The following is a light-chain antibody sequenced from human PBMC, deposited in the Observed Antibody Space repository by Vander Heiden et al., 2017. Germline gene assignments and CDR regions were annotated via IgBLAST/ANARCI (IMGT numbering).Light chain of an antibody. J-gene: IGLJ3*02. CDR2: EVS. CDR1: SSDVGGYNY. V-gene: IGLV2-8*01. Sequence: VTISCTGTSSDVGGYNYVSWYQQHPGKAPKLMIYEVSKRPSGVPDRFSGSKSGNTASLTVPGPQDEDEADYYCSSYAGSNKVFGGGTKLTVL. CDR3: SSYAGSNKV.